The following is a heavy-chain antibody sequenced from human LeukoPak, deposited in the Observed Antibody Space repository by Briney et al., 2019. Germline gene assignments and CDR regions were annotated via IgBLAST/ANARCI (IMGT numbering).Heavy chain of an antibody. D-gene: IGHD6-25*01. V-gene: IGHV4-59*08. J-gene: IGHJ3*02. CDR1: GGSISSYY. Sequence: PSETLSLTCTVSGGSISSYYRTWIRQPPGQGLEWIGYIYYTGSTNFKPSLKSRVTISVDTSKNQISLNLRSVTAADTAVYYCARHSGRGNAFDIWGQGTRVTVSS. CDR2: IYYTGST. CDR3: ARHSGRGNAFDI.